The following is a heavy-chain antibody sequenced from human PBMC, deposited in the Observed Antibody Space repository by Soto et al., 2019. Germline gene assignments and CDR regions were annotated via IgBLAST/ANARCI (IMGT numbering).Heavy chain of an antibody. Sequence: PSETLSLTCTVSGGSISIYSWSWIRQPAGKGLECIGRMFTSGITNYNPSLKSRVTMSLDTSKKQFTLKLTSVTAADTAVYYCEAWSSYYTIDVWGQGTTVTVSS. V-gene: IGHV4-4*07. CDR1: GGSISIYS. CDR3: EAWSSYYTIDV. CDR2: MFTSGIT. D-gene: IGHD3-3*01. J-gene: IGHJ6*02.